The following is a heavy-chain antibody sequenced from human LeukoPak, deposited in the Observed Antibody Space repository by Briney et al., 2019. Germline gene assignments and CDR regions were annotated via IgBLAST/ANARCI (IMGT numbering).Heavy chain of an antibody. CDR1: GFTFDDYA. J-gene: IGHJ4*02. CDR2: ISWDGGST. CDR3: AKDVTIDCSSTSCYGPLDS. V-gene: IGHV3-43D*03. D-gene: IGHD2-2*01. Sequence: PGGSLRLSCAASGFTFDDYAMHWVRQAPGKGLEWVSLISWDGGSTYYADSVKGRFTISRDNSKNSLYLQMNSLRAEGTALYYCAKDVTIDCSSTSCYGPLDSCGQGNLVTVSS.